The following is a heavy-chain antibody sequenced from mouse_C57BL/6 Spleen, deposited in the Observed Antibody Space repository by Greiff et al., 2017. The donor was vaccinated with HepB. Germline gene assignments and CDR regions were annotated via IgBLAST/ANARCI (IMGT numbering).Heavy chain of an antibody. V-gene: IGHV7-3*01. CDR2: IRNKANGYTT. CDR3: ARPLDGYPYAMDY. CDR1: GFTFTDYY. J-gene: IGHJ4*01. Sequence: EVKLMESGGGLVQPGGSLSLSCAASGFTFTDYYMSWVRQPPGKALEWLGFIRNKANGYTTEYSASVKGRFTISRDNSQSILYLQMNALRAEDSATYYCARPLDGYPYAMDYWGQGTSVTVSS. D-gene: IGHD2-3*01.